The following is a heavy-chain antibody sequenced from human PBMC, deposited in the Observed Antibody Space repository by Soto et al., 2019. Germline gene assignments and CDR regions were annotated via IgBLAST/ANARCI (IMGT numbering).Heavy chain of an antibody. CDR2: IIPIFGTA. Sequence: GASVKVSCKASGGTFSSYAISWVRQAPGQGLEWMGGIIPIFGTANYAQKFQGRVTITADESTSTAYMELSSPRSEDTDVYYCARDYGDYGDYWGQGPPVTVYS. J-gene: IGHJ4*02. D-gene: IGHD4-17*01. V-gene: IGHV1-69*13. CDR3: ARDYGDYGDY. CDR1: GGTFSSYA.